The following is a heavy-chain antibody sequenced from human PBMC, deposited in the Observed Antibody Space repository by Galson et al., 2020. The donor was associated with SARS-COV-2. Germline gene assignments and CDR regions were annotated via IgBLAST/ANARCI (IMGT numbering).Heavy chain of an antibody. D-gene: IGHD4-17*01. V-gene: IGHV4-30-2*01. CDR3: ARLHYGEYAPEAFDI. CDR1: GTSISSGSYS. CDR2: ISHSGGT. Sequence: SETLSLTCAVSGTSISSGSYSWNWSRQPPGKGPEWHGYISHSGGTYYNPSLKSRVTISGDRSKNQLSLRLSSVTAADTAVYYCARLHYGEYAPEAFDIWGPGTRVTVAS. J-gene: IGHJ3*02.